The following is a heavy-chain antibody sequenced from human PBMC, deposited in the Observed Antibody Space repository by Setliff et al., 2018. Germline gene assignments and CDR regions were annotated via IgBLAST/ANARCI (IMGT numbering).Heavy chain of an antibody. J-gene: IGHJ4*02. CDR2: VIPAMPKT. Sequence: GASVKVSCKTSGYAFITFGMSWVRQAPGQGLEWMGGVIPAMPKTHFAEKFQGRASIITEVSTSSAYLELRSLRSDDTAIYYCVRGPGPSVVVAMPFDRWGQGTLVTVSS. CDR3: VRGPGPSVVVAMPFDR. D-gene: IGHD5-12*01. V-gene: IGHV1-69*05. CDR1: GYAFITFG.